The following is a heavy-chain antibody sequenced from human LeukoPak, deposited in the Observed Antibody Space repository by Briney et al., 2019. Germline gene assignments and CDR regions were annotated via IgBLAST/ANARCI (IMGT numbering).Heavy chain of an antibody. CDR1: GFTVSNDY. Sequence: GGSLRLSCAASGFTVSNDYMAWVRQAPGRGLEWVSLIYGDGTTFYTDSVKGRFTISRDNFKNTLYPQMNSLRAEDTAVYYCAKGIYSSGWSYFDYWGHGTLVTVSS. V-gene: IGHV3-53*01. J-gene: IGHJ4*01. CDR3: AKGIYSSGWSYFDY. D-gene: IGHD6-19*01. CDR2: IYGDGTT.